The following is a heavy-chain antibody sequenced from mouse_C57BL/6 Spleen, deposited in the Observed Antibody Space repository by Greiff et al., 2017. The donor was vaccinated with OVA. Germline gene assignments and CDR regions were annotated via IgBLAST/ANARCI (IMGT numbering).Heavy chain of an antibody. J-gene: IGHJ2*01. CDR3: ARYAPYYYDSSPYYFDY. CDR2: INPNYGTT. D-gene: IGHD1-1*01. Sequence: VQLQQSGPELVKPGASVKISCTASGYSFTDYNMNWVKQSNGKSLEWIGVINPNYGTTSYNQKFKGKATLTVDHSSITAYMQLTSLTSEDSAVYYSARYAPYYYDSSPYYFDYWGQGTTLTVSS. V-gene: IGHV1-39*01. CDR1: GYSFTDYN.